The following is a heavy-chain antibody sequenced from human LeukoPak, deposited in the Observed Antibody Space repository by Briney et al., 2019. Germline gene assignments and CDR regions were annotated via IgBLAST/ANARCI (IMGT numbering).Heavy chain of an antibody. CDR3: ASRGWYYYFDC. Sequence: GGSLRLSYAASGFTFSSYAMSWVRQAPGKGLEWVSAISGSGGSTYYADSVKGRFTISRDNSKNTLYLQMNSLRADDTAVYYCASRGWYYYFDCWGQGTLVTVSS. D-gene: IGHD6-19*01. CDR2: ISGSGGST. J-gene: IGHJ4*02. V-gene: IGHV3-23*01. CDR1: GFTFSSYA.